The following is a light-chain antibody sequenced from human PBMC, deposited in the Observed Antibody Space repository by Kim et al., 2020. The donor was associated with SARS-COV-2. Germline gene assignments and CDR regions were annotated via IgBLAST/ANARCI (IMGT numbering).Light chain of an antibody. CDR1: QSVYKSY. Sequence: EIVLTQSPGTLSLSPGERATLSCRASQSVYKSYLAWYQHKPGQAPRLLIYGASSRATGFPDRFSGSGSGTDFTLTISRLEPEDFAVYYCQQYGTSPLTFGGGTKLEI. CDR3: QQYGTSPLT. J-gene: IGKJ4*01. CDR2: GAS. V-gene: IGKV3-20*01.